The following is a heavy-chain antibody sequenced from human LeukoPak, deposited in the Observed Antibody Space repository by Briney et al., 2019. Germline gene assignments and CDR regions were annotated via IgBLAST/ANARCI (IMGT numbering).Heavy chain of an antibody. CDR3: GRDRLGDSSGYYRL. CDR1: GYTFTSYG. V-gene: IGHV1-18*01. Sequence: ASVKVSCKASGYTFTSYGISWVRQAPGQGVEWMGWISAYNGNTNYAQKLQGRVTMTTDTSTSTAYMELRSLRSDDTAVYYCGRDRLGDSSGYYRLWGQGTLVTVSS. J-gene: IGHJ4*02. CDR2: ISAYNGNT. D-gene: IGHD3-22*01.